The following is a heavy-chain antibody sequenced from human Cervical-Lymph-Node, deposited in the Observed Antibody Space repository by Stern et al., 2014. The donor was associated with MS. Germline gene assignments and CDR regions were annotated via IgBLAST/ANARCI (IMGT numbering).Heavy chain of an antibody. CDR3: AADRYCSADSCQGLFDY. CDR1: AFNFNNYA. V-gene: IGHV3-33*01. D-gene: IGHD2-15*01. CDR2: IWYDGSKK. Sequence: VQLVESGGGVVQPGTSLRLSCAASAFNFNNYAMHWVRQAPGKGLDWGAVIWYDGSKKYYADSVRGRFTISRDHSKNPLYLQMTGLRADDTAVYYCAADRYCSADSCQGLFDYWGQGTLVTVSS. J-gene: IGHJ4*02.